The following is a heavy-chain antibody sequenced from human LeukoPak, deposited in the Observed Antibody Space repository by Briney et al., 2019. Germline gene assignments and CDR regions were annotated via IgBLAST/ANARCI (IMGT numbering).Heavy chain of an antibody. J-gene: IGHJ6*03. V-gene: IGHV3-23*01. D-gene: IGHD2-15*01. CDR2: ISSTGGTA. CDR1: GFTFSSYG. Sequence: GGSLRLSCAASGFTFSSYGLSWVRQAPGKGLEWVSAISSTGGTAYYADSVKGRFTISRDNSKSTLYLQMNSLRAEDTAIYYCAKKGERGAYCRGGSCYPYYYYNMDVWGKGTTVTISS. CDR3: AKKGERGAYCRGGSCYPYYYYNMDV.